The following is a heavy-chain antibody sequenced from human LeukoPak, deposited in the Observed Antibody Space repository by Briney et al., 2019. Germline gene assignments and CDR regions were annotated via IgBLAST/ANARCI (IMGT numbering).Heavy chain of an antibody. CDR3: ATRDPPVQQLTPYYYYYMDV. J-gene: IGHJ6*03. D-gene: IGHD6-13*01. Sequence: GASVKVSCKVSGYTLTELSMHWVRQAPGKGLEWMGGFDPEDGETIYAQKFQGRVTMTEDTSTDTAYMELSSLRSEDTAVYYCATRDPPVQQLTPYYYYYMDVWGKGTTVTISS. CDR2: FDPEDGET. V-gene: IGHV1-24*01. CDR1: GYTLTELS.